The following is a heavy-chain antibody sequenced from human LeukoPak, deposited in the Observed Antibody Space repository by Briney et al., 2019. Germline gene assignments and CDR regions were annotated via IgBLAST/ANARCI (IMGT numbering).Heavy chain of an antibody. CDR2: IIPIFGTA. Sequence: SVKVSCKASGGTFSSYAISWVRQAPGQGLEWMGGIIPIFGTANYAQKFQGRVTITADESTSTAYMELSSLRSEDTAVYYCARVPSYYDSSGYYHYWGQGTLVTVSS. D-gene: IGHD3-22*01. J-gene: IGHJ4*02. CDR1: GGTFSSYA. V-gene: IGHV1-69*01. CDR3: ARVPSYYDSSGYYHY.